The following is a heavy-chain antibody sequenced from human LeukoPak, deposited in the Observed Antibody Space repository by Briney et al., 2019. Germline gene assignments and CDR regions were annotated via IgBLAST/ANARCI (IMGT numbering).Heavy chain of an antibody. CDR1: GYTFTGYY. Sequence: GASVKVSCKASGYTFTGYYMHWVRQAPGKGLEWISYISSSSGTIYYADSVKGRFTISRDNAKNSLYLQMNSLRAEDAAVYYCVRDFHVRLYDTGGYSYWGQGTLVTVSS. CDR2: ISSSSGTI. V-gene: IGHV3-48*01. D-gene: IGHD3-22*01. J-gene: IGHJ4*02. CDR3: VRDFHVRLYDTGGYSY.